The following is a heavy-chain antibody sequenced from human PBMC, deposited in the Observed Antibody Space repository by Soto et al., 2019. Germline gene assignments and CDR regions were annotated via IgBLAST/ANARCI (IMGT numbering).Heavy chain of an antibody. CDR2: IYPGDSDT. CDR1: GGRFTSYW. Sequence: GESLKVSGRGSGGRFTSYWIGGVRQMPGKGLEWMGIIYPGDSDTRYSPSFQGQVTISADKSISTAYLQWSSLKASDTAMYYCASFSAARKHSYAMHVSGPAPTLTVSS. D-gene: IGHD6-25*01. V-gene: IGHV5-51*01. CDR3: ASFSAARKHSYAMHV. J-gene: IGHJ6*02.